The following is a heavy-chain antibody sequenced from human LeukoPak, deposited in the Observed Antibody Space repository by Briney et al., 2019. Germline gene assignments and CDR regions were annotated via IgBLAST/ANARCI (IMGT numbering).Heavy chain of an antibody. CDR3: ARAPSEIGGYYPEYFRH. V-gene: IGHV3-74*01. D-gene: IGHD3-22*01. CDR1: GFTFSSYW. Sequence: QTGGSLRLSCAASGFTFSSYWMHWVRQAPGKGLVWVLRIKSDGSTNYADSVKGRFTISRDNAKNTLSLQMNSLRAEDTGVYYCARAPSEIGGYYPEYFRHWGQGTLVTVSS. J-gene: IGHJ1*01. CDR2: IKSDGST.